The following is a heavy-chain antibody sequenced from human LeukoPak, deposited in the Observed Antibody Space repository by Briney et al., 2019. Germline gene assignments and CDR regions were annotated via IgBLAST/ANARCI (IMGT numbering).Heavy chain of an antibody. CDR1: GFTFRNFA. CDR3: AKDAGSISPSFFDY. D-gene: IGHD2-21*01. V-gene: IGHV3-23*01. J-gene: IGHJ4*02. CDR2: LSGSGGST. Sequence: GGSLRLSCTASGFTFRNFAMSWVRPAPGKGPGWVSGLSGSGGSTYYADSVKGRFTISRDNSTNTLYLQTNSLRAEDTAVYYCAKDAGSISPSFFDYWAQGTLVTVSS.